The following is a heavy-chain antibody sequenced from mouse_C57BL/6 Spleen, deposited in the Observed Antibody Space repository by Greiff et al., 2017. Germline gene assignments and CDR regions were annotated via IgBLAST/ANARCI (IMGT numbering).Heavy chain of an antibody. CDR3: ARGREYYGSSGFAY. J-gene: IGHJ3*01. CDR1: GYTFTSYW. CDR2: IYPGSGST. D-gene: IGHD1-1*01. V-gene: IGHV1-55*01. Sequence: QVQLQQPGAELVKPGASVKMSCKASGYTFTSYWITWVKQRPGQGLEWIGDIYPGSGSTNYNEKFMSKATLTVDTSSSTAYMQLSSLTSEDSAVYYCARGREYYGSSGFAYWGQGTLVTVSA.